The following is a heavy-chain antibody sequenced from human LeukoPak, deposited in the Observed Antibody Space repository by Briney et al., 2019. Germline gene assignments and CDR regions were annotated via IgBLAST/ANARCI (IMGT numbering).Heavy chain of an antibody. J-gene: IGHJ4*02. Sequence: SETLSLTCSVSGGSITSGSYYWSWIRQPAGKGLEWIGRVYTSGSTKCNPSLKSPVTISVLTSKKQVSLKLSSVTAADTAVYSSARFYFPTTFEDWGQGTLITVSS. CDR3: ARFYFPTTFED. D-gene: IGHD1-14*01. CDR1: GGSITSGSYY. CDR2: VYTSGST. V-gene: IGHV4-61*02.